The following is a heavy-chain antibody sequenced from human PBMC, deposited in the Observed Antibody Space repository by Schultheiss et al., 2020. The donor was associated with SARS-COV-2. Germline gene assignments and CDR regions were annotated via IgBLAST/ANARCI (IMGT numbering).Heavy chain of an antibody. J-gene: IGHJ4*02. V-gene: IGHV4-39*01. CDR3: ARLDYYDTSGHIDS. CDR1: GGSISSGGYY. Sequence: SQTLSLTCTVSGGSISSGGYYWSWIRQHPGKGLEWIGEIDHSGSSNYSPSLKSRATISVDTSRNQFSLKLSSVTAADTAVFYCARLDYYDTSGHIDSWGQGTLVTVSS. CDR2: IDHSGSS. D-gene: IGHD3-22*01.